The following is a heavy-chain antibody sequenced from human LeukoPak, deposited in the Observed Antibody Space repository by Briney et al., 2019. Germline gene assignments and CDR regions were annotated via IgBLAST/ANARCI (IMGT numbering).Heavy chain of an antibody. D-gene: IGHD2-21*01. CDR2: INPNSGGT. Sequence: ASVKVSCKASGYTFTGYYMHWVRQAPGQGLEWMGWINPNSGGTNYAQKFQGRVTMTRDTSISTAYMELSRLRSDDTAVYYCARVLWGLFEGRWFFDYWGQGTLVTVSS. CDR1: GYTFTGYY. J-gene: IGHJ4*02. CDR3: ARVLWGLFEGRWFFDY. V-gene: IGHV1-2*02.